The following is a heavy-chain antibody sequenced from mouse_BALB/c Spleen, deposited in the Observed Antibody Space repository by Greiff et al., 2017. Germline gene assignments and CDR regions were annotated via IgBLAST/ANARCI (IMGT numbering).Heavy chain of an antibody. D-gene: IGHD1-1*02. V-gene: IGHV5-6-3*01. CDR3: ARDRGGFDY. CDR1: GFTFSSYG. J-gene: IGHJ2*01. CDR2: INSNGGST. Sequence: EVHLVESGGGLVQPGGSLKLSCAASGFTFSSYGMSWVRQTPDKRLELVATINSNGGSTYYPDSVKGRFTISRDNAKNTLYLQMSSLKSEDTAMYYCARDRGGFDYWGQGTTLTVSS.